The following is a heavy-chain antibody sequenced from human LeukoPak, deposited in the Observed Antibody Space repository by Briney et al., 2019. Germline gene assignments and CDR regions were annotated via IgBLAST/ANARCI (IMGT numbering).Heavy chain of an antibody. Sequence: PGRSLRLSCAVSGFTFDDYAMHWVRQAPGKGLEWVSGISWNSGSIGYADSVKGRFTISRDNAKNSLYLQMNSLRAEDTALYYCAKASRPYSSSWYDYYGMDVWGQGTTVTVSS. V-gene: IGHV3-9*01. CDR1: GFTFDDYA. J-gene: IGHJ6*02. CDR3: AKASRPYSSSWYDYYGMDV. CDR2: ISWNSGSI. D-gene: IGHD6-13*01.